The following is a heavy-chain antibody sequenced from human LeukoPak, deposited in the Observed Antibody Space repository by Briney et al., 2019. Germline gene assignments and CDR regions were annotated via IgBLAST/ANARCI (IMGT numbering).Heavy chain of an antibody. Sequence: GESLEISCKGSGYSFTSYWIGWVRQMPGKGLEWMGIIYPGDSDTRYSPSFQGQVTISADKSISTAYLQWSSLKASDTAMYYCARNVVVAASAFDIWGQGTMVTVSS. CDR2: IYPGDSDT. J-gene: IGHJ3*02. V-gene: IGHV5-51*01. CDR1: GYSFTSYW. D-gene: IGHD2-15*01. CDR3: ARNVVVAASAFDI.